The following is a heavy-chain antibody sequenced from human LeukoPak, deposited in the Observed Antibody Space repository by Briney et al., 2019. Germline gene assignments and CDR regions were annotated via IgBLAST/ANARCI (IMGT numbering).Heavy chain of an antibody. CDR1: GFTFSSSS. D-gene: IGHD1-26*01. V-gene: IGHV3-23*01. J-gene: IGHJ4*02. CDR3: AKGPLGATPFDY. Sequence: QPGGSLRLSCAASGFTFSSSSMNWVRQAPGKGLEWVSAISGSGGSTYYADSVKGRFTISRDNSKNTLYLQMNSLRAEDTAVYYCAKGPLGATPFDYWGQGTLVTVSS. CDR2: ISGSGGST.